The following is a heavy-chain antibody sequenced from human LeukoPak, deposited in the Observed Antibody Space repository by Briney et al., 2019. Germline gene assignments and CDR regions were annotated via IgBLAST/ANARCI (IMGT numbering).Heavy chain of an antibody. CDR3: ARDLSATARAYDY. CDR2: IYSGGST. V-gene: IGHV3-66*01. D-gene: IGHD1-26*01. CDR1: GFTVSSNY. Sequence: GGSLGLSCAASGFTVSSNYMSWVRQAPGKGLEWVSVIYSGGSTYYADSVKGRFTISRDNAKNSLYLQMNTLRAEDTAVYYCARDLSATARAYDYWGQGTLVTVSS. J-gene: IGHJ4*02.